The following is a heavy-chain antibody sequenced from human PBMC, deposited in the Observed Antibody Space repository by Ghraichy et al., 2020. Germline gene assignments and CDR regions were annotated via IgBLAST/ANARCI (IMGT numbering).Heavy chain of an antibody. V-gene: IGHV3-7*01. Sequence: GGSLRLSCAASGFTFSSYWMSWVRQAPGKGLEWVANIKQDGSEKYYVDSVKGRFTISRDNAKNSLYLQMNSLRAEDTAVYYCARAGYYGPLHWFDPWGQGTLVTVSS. CDR1: GFTFSSYW. J-gene: IGHJ5*02. CDR2: IKQDGSEK. CDR3: ARAGYYGPLHWFDP. D-gene: IGHD3-10*01.